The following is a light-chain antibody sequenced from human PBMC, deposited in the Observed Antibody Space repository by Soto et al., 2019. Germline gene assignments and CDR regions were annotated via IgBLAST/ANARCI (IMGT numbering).Light chain of an antibody. J-gene: IGLJ1*01. CDR2: EVT. CDR1: SSDVGAYNY. Sequence: QSALAQPPSASGSLGQSVTISCTGTSSDVGAYNYVSWYQQHPGEAPKLMIYEVTRRPSGVPDRFSGSKSGNTASLNVSGLQAEDEADYYCCSYADNTDYVFGTGTKVTVL. CDR3: CSYADNTDYV. V-gene: IGLV2-8*01.